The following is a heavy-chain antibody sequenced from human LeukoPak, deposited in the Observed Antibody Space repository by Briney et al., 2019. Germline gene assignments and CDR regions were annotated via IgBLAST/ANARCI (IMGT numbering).Heavy chain of an antibody. CDR3: ARLLRYSSGWKKPDYYYYYMDV. CDR2: INHSGST. CDR1: GGSFSGYY. V-gene: IGHV4-34*01. J-gene: IGHJ6*03. Sequence: KPSETLSLTCAVYGGSFSGYYWSWIRQPPGKGLEWIGEINHSGSTNYNPSLKSRVTISVDTSKNQFSLKLSSVTAADTAVYYCARLLRYSSGWKKPDYYYYYMDVWGKGTTVTVSS. D-gene: IGHD6-19*01.